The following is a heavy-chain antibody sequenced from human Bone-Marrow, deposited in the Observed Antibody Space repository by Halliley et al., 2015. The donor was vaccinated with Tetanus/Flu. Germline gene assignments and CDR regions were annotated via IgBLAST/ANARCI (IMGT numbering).Heavy chain of an antibody. CDR1: GYSFTNYW. CDR3: AKSNGRGSPSPLSLDF. CDR2: IYPGDSDT. V-gene: IGHV5-51*03. D-gene: IGHD1-26*01. Sequence: QLVQSGAEVKKSGESLKISCEASGYSFTNYWIGWVRQMPGKGLEWMGFIYPGDSDTRYSPSFQGHVTISADKSITTAYLQWRSLKASDPAMYFCAKSNGRGSPSPLSLDFWGQGTLVTVSS. J-gene: IGHJ4*02.